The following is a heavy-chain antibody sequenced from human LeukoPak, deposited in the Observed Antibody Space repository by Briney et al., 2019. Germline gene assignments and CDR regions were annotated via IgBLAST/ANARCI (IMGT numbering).Heavy chain of an antibody. CDR1: GFTFTNYG. D-gene: IGHD3-3*01. CDR3: ARPSGSVTIFGVVDYFDY. J-gene: IGHJ4*02. CDR2: IAYDGSNE. Sequence: GGSLRLSCVVSGFTFTNYGMHWVRQAPGKGLDWVASIAYDGSNENYAESVKGRFTISRDNSKNTLYLQLNSLRAEDTAVYYWARPSGSVTIFGVVDYFDYWGQGSLVTVSS. V-gene: IGHV3-30*04.